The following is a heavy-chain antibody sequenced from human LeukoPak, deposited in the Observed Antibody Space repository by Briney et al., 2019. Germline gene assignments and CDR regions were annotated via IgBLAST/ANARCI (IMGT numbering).Heavy chain of an antibody. CDR2: ICTSGST. D-gene: IGHD3-10*01. J-gene: IGHJ6*03. CDR1: GGSISTYC. V-gene: IGHV4-4*07. CDR3: ARGGYGSGWDYMDV. Sequence: SETLSLTCTVSGGSISTYCWSWIRQPAGKGLEWIGHICTSGSTNYNPSLKSRVTMSVDTSNNEFSLKLSSVTAADTAVYYCARGGYGSGWDYMDVWGKGTTVTVSS.